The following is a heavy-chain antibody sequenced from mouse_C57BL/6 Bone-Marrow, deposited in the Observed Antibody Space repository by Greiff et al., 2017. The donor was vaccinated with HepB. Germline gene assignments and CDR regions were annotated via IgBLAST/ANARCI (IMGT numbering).Heavy chain of an antibody. J-gene: IGHJ1*03. CDR3: AFITTVVATGYFDV. D-gene: IGHD1-1*01. Sequence: EVMLVESGGGLVKPGGSLKLSCAASGFTFSSYGMSWVRQTPEKRLEWVATISDGGSYTYYPDNVKGRFTISRDNAKNNLYLQMSHLKSEDTAMYYCAFITTVVATGYFDVWGTGTTVTVSS. CDR1: GFTFSSYG. V-gene: IGHV5-4*03. CDR2: ISDGGSYT.